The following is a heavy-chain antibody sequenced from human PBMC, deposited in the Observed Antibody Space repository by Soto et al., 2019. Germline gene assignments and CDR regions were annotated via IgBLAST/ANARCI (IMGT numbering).Heavy chain of an antibody. Sequence: GGSLRLSCAASGFTFSSYGMHWVRQAPGKGLEWVAVISYDGSNKYYADSVKGRFTISRDNSKNTLYLQMNSLRAEDTAVYYCAKVRGGWHFDYWGQGTLVTVSS. D-gene: IGHD6-19*01. V-gene: IGHV3-30*18. CDR2: ISYDGSNK. CDR3: AKVRGGWHFDY. J-gene: IGHJ4*02. CDR1: GFTFSSYG.